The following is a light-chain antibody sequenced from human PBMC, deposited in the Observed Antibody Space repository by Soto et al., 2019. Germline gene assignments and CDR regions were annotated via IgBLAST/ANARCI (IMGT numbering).Light chain of an antibody. CDR2: GNS. V-gene: IGLV1-40*01. CDR1: SSNIGAGYD. J-gene: IGLJ2*01. CDR3: QSYDSSLSGRVV. Sequence: QSVLTQPPSVSGAPGQRVTISCTGSSSNIGAGYDVHWYHQLPGTAPKLLIYGNSNRPSGVPDRFSGSKSGTSASLAITGLQADDEADYYCQSYDSSLSGRVVFGGGTKLTVL.